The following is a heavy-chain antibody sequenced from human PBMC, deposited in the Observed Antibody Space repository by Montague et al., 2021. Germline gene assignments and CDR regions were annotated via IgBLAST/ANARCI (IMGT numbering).Heavy chain of an antibody. D-gene: IGHD5-24*01. J-gene: IGHJ5*02. Sequence: CAISGDSVSSNDATWNWIRQSPSRGLGWLGGTYYRSKWYNEYAIALKSRITVNPDTSKNQFSLLLNSVTPEDTAVYYCSRGWQKRFDPWGQGTLVTVSS. CDR2: TYYRSKWYN. CDR1: GDSVSSNDAT. CDR3: SRGWQKRFDP. V-gene: IGHV6-1*01.